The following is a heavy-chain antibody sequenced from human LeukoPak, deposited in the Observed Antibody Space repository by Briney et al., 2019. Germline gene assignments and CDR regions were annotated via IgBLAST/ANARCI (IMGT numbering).Heavy chain of an antibody. CDR3: ARHLNNGFDI. Sequence: GLEWIGNISYTGNTYYNPSLKSRVTLSVDTSRNQFSLKLSSVPAADMAIYYCARHLNNGFDIWGRGTMVTVSS. J-gene: IGHJ3*02. CDR2: ISYTGNT. V-gene: IGHV4-39*01. D-gene: IGHD2/OR15-2a*01.